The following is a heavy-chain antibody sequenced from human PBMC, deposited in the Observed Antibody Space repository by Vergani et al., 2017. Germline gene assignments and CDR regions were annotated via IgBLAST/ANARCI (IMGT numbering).Heavy chain of an antibody. CDR1: GGTFSSYA. CDR2: IIPIFGTA. J-gene: IGHJ6*02. CDR3: ARGFLYYYGSGNDNYYYGMDV. Sequence: QVQLVQSGAEVKKPGSSVKVSCKASGGTFSSYAISWVRQAPGQGLEWMGGIIPIFGTANYAQKFQGRVTITADKSTSTAYMELSSLRSEDTAVYYCARGFLYYYGSGNDNYYYGMDVWGQGTTVTVSS. D-gene: IGHD3-10*01. V-gene: IGHV1-69*06.